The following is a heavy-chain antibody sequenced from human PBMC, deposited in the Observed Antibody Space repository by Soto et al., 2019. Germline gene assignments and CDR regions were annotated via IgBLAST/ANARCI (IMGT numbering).Heavy chain of an antibody. V-gene: IGHV4-39*01. J-gene: IGHJ6*02. CDR2: IYYRGYT. D-gene: IGHD3-16*01. CDR1: GCSISSSSYY. Sequence: SETLSLTCTVSGCSISSSSYYWCWIRQPPGKRLEWIGSIYYRGYTYYNPSLKSRVTLSVDSSKNQFSLKLSSVTAADTAVYYCARHNGPLYVGYYYDMDVGGQGTTVT. CDR3: ARHNGPLYVGYYYDMDV.